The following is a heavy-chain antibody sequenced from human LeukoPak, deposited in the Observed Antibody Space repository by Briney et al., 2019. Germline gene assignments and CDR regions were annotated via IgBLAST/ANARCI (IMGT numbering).Heavy chain of an antibody. J-gene: IGHJ3*01. CDR3: ARGRIITIYGVDHHDAYDF. D-gene: IGHD3-3*01. CDR1: GYTFISYV. Sequence: ASVKVSCKASGYTFISYVISWVRQAPGQGLEWMGWISSDNDKTNYVQKFQGRVTMTTDTSTTTVYMELRSLRSDDTAVYYCARGRIITIYGVDHHDAYDFWGQGTMVTVSS. CDR2: ISSDNDKT. V-gene: IGHV1-18*01.